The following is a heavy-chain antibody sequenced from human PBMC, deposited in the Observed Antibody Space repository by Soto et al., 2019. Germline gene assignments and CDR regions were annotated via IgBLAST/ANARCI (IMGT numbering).Heavy chain of an antibody. D-gene: IGHD2-2*01. CDR2: IIPIFGTA. CDR1: GGTFSSYA. J-gene: IGHJ6*02. Sequence: ASVKVSCKASGGTFSSYAISWVRQAPGQGLEWMGGIIPIFGTANYAQKFQGRVTITADKSTSTAYMELSSLRSEDTAVYYCAYASIVVVPAALNLTYYYYYGMDAWGQGTTVTVSS. V-gene: IGHV1-69*06. CDR3: AYASIVVVPAALNLTYYYYYGMDA.